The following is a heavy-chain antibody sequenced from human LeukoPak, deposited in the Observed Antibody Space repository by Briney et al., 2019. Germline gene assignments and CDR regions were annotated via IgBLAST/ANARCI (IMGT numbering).Heavy chain of an antibody. CDR2: IYYSGST. CDR1: GFSISSYY. D-gene: IGHD3-10*01. V-gene: IGHV4-59*08. CDR3: ARSGEDYFVY. Sequence: SETLSLTCTVSGFSISSYYLSWIRQPPGKGLEWIWYIYYSGSTNYNPSLKSRVTISVDTSKNQFSLKLSFVTAADTAVYYCARSGEDYFVYWGQGALVTVSS. J-gene: IGHJ4*02.